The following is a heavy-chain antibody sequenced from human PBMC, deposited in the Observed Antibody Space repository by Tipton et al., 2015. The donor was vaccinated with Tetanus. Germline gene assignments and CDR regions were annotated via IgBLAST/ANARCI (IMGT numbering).Heavy chain of an antibody. CDR1: GGSFSGYY. Sequence: TLSLTCAVYGGSFSGYYWSWIRQPPGKGLEWIGEINHSGSTNYNPSLKSRVTISVDTSKNHFSLKLSSVTAADTAVYYCASRLRFLEWLSDWFDPWGQGTLVTVSS. D-gene: IGHD3-3*01. CDR2: INHSGST. V-gene: IGHV4-34*01. J-gene: IGHJ5*02. CDR3: ASRLRFLEWLSDWFDP.